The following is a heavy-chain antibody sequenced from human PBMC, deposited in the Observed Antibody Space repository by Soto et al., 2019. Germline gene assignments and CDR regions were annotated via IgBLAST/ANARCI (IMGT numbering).Heavy chain of an antibody. D-gene: IGHD2-2*01. CDR2: IIPISDTT. J-gene: IGHJ6*02. V-gene: IGHV1-69*01. CDR3: AXXXXSSTSLEIYYYYYYGMDV. Sequence: QVQLVQSGAEVKKPGSSVKVSCKASGGTFSSYAISWVRQAPGQGLEWMGGIIPISDTTNYAQKFQGRVTITADESTSTAYMELSSLRSEDTAVYXCAXXXXSSTSLEIYYYYYYGMDVWGQGTTVTVSS. CDR1: GGTFSSYA.